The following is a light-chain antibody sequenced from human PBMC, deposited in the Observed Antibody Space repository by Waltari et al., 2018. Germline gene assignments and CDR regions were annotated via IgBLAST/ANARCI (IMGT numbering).Light chain of an antibody. CDR1: HSVRNN. J-gene: IGKJ1*01. Sequence: EIVMTQSPATLSVSPGEKATLSCRASHSVRNNLVWYQQKPGQAPRLLISCASTRVTGIPARFSGSGSGTEFTLTISSLQSEDFAVYYCQQYNNWPPWTFGQGTKVELK. V-gene: IGKV3-15*01. CDR2: CAS. CDR3: QQYNNWPPWT.